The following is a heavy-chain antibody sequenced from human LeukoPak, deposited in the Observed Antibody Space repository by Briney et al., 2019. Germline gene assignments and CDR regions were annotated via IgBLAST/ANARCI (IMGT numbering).Heavy chain of an antibody. D-gene: IGHD6-19*01. Sequence: AGGSLRLSCAASGFTFSSYAMHWVRQAPDKGLEWVAVISYDGSNKYYADSVKGRFTISRDNSKNTLYLQMNSLRAEDTAVYYCARSLPGIAVAAYYYGMDVWGQGTTVTVSS. CDR2: ISYDGSNK. V-gene: IGHV3-30-3*01. J-gene: IGHJ6*02. CDR1: GFTFSSYA. CDR3: ARSLPGIAVAAYYYGMDV.